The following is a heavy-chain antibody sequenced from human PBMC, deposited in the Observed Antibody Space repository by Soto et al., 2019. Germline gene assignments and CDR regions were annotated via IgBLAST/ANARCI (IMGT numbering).Heavy chain of an antibody. D-gene: IGHD2-15*01. J-gene: IGHJ4*02. Sequence: PSESMYLTCAAYGGCFCVYYWSWIRQPPGKGLEWIGEINHSGSTNYNPSLKSRVTISVDTSKNQFSLKLSSVTAADTAVYYCARARSGDRLDYWGQGTLVTVSS. CDR3: ARARSGDRLDY. CDR2: INHSGST. CDR1: GGCFCVYY. V-gene: IGHV4-34*01.